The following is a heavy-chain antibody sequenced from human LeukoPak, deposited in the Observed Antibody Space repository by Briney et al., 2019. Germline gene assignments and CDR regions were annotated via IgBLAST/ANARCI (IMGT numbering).Heavy chain of an antibody. J-gene: IGHJ5*02. V-gene: IGHV4-30-4*01. CDR3: ARDNDYGGKADWFDP. D-gene: IGHD4-23*01. CDR2: IYYSGST. CDR1: GGSISSGDYY. Sequence: KPSQTLSLTCTVSGGSISSGDYYWSWIRQPPGKGLEWIGYIYYSGSTYYNPSLKSRVTISVDTSKNQFSLKLSSVTAADTAVYYCARDNDYGGKADWFDPWGRGTLVTVSS.